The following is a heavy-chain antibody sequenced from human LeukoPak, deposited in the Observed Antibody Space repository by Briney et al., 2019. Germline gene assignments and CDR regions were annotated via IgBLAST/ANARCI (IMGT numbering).Heavy chain of an antibody. CDR3: ARTAAAANWFDP. CDR1: GFTFSSYS. Sequence: GGSLRLSCAASGFTFSSYSMNWVRQAQGKGLEWGSSISSSSSYIYYADSVKGRFTISRDNAKTSLYLQVNSLRAEDTAVYYCARTAAAANWFDPWGQGTLVTVSS. CDR2: ISSSSSYI. D-gene: IGHD6-13*01. J-gene: IGHJ5*02. V-gene: IGHV3-21*01.